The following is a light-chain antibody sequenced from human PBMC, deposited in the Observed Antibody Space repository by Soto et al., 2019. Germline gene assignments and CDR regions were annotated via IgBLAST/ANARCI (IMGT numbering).Light chain of an antibody. CDR3: AAWDDSLSGYV. Sequence: SVLTQPRSASGTPGQRVTISCSGSSSNIGSNYVYWYQQLPGTAPKLLIYRNNQRPSGVPDRFSGSKSGTSASLAISGLRSEDEADYYCAAWDDSLSGYVFGTGTKVTVL. CDR1: SSNIGSNY. CDR2: RNN. J-gene: IGLJ1*01. V-gene: IGLV1-47*01.